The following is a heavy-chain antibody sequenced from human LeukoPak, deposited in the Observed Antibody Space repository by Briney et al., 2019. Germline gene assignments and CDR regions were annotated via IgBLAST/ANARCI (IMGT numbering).Heavy chain of an antibody. V-gene: IGHV4-39*07. CDR3: AREGMATTGLEY. CDR2: IYYTGNT. Sequence: SETLSLTCTVSGGSISSSSYYWGWLRQPPGKGLEWIGTIYYTGNTYYNPSLKSRVTISVDTSKNQFSLKLSSVTAADTAVYYCAREGMATTGLEYWGQGTLVTVSS. D-gene: IGHD5-24*01. J-gene: IGHJ4*02. CDR1: GGSISSSSYY.